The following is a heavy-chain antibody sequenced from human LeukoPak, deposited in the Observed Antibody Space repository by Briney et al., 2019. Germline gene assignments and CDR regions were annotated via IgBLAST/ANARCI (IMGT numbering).Heavy chain of an antibody. J-gene: IGHJ3*02. V-gene: IGHV1-46*01. CDR2: INPSGGST. D-gene: IGHD3-16*02. CDR3: ARVGVIRAFDI. Sequence: ASVKVSCKASGGTFSSYAISWVRQAPGQGLEWMGIINPSGGSTSYAQKFQGRVTMTRDTSTSTVYMELSSLRSEDTAVYYCARVGVIRAFDIWGQGTMVTVSS. CDR1: GGTFSSYA.